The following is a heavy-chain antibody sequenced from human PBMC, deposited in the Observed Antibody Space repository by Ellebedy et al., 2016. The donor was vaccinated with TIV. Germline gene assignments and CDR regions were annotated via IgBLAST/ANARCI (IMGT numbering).Heavy chain of an antibody. CDR3: SRDMVQGVVSRYLWFDY. D-gene: IGHD2-21*01. CDR1: GYAFSSYG. J-gene: IGHJ4*02. CDR2: ISPYTGDT. V-gene: IGHV1-18*04. Sequence: ASVKVSCKASGYAFSSYGVSWLRQAPGQGLEWVGWISPYTGDTEFAQRFQGRVILTIDTSTTTAYMELSSLRSDDTAVYYCSRDMVQGVVSRYLWFDYWGQGTLVTVSS.